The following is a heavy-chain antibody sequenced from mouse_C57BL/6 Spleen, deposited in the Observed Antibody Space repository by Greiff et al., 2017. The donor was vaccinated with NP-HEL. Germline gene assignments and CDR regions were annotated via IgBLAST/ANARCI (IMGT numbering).Heavy chain of an antibody. CDR1: GYTFTDYN. D-gene: IGHD1-1*01. CDR2: INSNNGGT. CDR3: ARGGTTVVADYAMDY. J-gene: IGHJ4*01. V-gene: IGHV1-18*01. Sequence: EVQLQQSGPELVKPGASVKIPCKASGYTFTDYNMDWVKQSHGKSLEWIGDINSNNGGTIYNQKFKGKATLTVDKSSITAYMELRSLTSEDTAVYYCARGGTTVVADYAMDYWGQGTSVTVSS.